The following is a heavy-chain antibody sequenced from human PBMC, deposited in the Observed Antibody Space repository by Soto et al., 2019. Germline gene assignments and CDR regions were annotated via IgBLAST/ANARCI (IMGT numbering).Heavy chain of an antibody. CDR3: ARVQIAAAAAGNWFDP. D-gene: IGHD6-13*01. Sequence: SETLSLTCTVSGGSISSYYWSWIRQPPGKGLEWIGYIYYSGSTYYNPSLKSRVTISVDTSKNQFSLKLSSVTAADTAVYYCARVQIAAAAAGNWFDPWGQGTLVTVSS. V-gene: IGHV4-59*08. CDR1: GGSISSYY. CDR2: IYYSGST. J-gene: IGHJ5*02.